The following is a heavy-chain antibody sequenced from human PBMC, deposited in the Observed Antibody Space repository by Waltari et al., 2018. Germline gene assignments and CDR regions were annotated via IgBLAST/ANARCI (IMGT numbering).Heavy chain of an antibody. J-gene: IGHJ5*02. CDR1: GFSFSSFA. CDR2: VMRGCGDT. CDR3: SRGAFGFT. Sequence: EVQLLESGGGLVQPGGSLRLSCAASGFSFSSFAMSWLRQTPGKGLEWVSSVMRGCGDTHYADSVRGRFTISRDDSKNTLSLQMDSLRGDDTALYYWSRGAFGFTCGQGTLVTVSS. D-gene: IGHD3-10*01. V-gene: IGHV3-23*01.